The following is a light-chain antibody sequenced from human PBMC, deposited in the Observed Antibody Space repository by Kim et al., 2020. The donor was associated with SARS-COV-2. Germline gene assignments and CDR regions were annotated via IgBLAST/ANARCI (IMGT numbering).Light chain of an antibody. CDR2: ATD. CDR1: GSNIERNV. CDR3: ATWDDSLNEWV. Sequence: QSVLTQSPSVSGTPGQRVTISCFGSGSNIERNVVNWYQQFPGTAPKLLMYATDHRSSGVPDRFSGSRSGTSASLAISGLQSDDEADYYCATWDDSLNEWVFGGGTKLTVL. V-gene: IGLV1-44*01. J-gene: IGLJ3*02.